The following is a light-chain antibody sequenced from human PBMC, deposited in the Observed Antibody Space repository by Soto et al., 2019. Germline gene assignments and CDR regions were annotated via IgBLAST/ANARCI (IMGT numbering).Light chain of an antibody. V-gene: IGLV2-8*01. J-gene: IGLJ1*01. CDR3: GSYPDRNTPYV. CDR2: EVN. Sequence: QSALTQPPSASVAPGQSVTISCTGTSFDGGGYNYVSWYQHHPGNASKLMIYEVNKSTSGVPDRFSGSKSGNTASLSVSGLQAEHKTVYYCGSYPDRNTPYVLRTATKVTV. CDR1: SFDGGGYNY.